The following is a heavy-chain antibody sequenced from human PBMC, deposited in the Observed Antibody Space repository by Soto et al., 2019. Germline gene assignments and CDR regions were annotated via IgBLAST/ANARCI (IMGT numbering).Heavy chain of an antibody. CDR2: ISWNGDNV. Sequence: EVQLVESGGGLVQPGGSLRLSCTASGFTFRHYALHWVRQVPGKGLEWVSSISWNGDNVAFADSVTGRFTVSRDNAKNSLYLQMDSLRVEDTALYFCARDISNGASAYDYVDRKYNFFYMDVWGIGTTVTVSS. D-gene: IGHD5-12*01. V-gene: IGHV3-9*01. CDR1: GFTFRHYA. J-gene: IGHJ6*03. CDR3: ARDISNGASAYDYVDRKYNFFYMDV.